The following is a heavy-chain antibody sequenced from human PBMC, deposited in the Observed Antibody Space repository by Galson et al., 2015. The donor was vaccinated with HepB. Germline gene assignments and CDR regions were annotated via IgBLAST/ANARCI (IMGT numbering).Heavy chain of an antibody. J-gene: IGHJ4*02. Sequence: SVKVSCKASGYTFTSYGISWVRQAPGQGLEWMGWINPNSGGTNYAQKFQGRVTMTRDTSISTAYMELSRLRSDDTAVYYCARGSGWSGIDYWGQGTLVTVSS. CDR2: INPNSGGT. V-gene: IGHV1-2*02. CDR1: GYTFTSYG. CDR3: ARGSGWSGIDY. D-gene: IGHD6-19*01.